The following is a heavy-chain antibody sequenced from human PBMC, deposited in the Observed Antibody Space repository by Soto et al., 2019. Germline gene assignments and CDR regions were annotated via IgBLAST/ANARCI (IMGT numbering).Heavy chain of an antibody. Sequence: EVQLLESGVGLVQPGGALRLSCAASGFTFSSYAMSGVRQAPGKGLEWVSAISGRGGSTYYADSVKGRFTISRDNSKNTLYLQINSLRAEDTAVYYCSKHYGSDYWGQVTLVTVSS. V-gene: IGHV3-23*01. D-gene: IGHD4-17*01. CDR1: GFTFSSYA. CDR2: ISGRGGST. CDR3: SKHYGSDY. J-gene: IGHJ4*02.